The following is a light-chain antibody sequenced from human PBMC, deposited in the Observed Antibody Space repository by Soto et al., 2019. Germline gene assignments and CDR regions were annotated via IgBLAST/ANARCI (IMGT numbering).Light chain of an antibody. CDR3: QQYGSSPPLT. CDR2: DAS. CDR1: QIVSSY. Sequence: EIVSTQSPGTLSLSPGERATLSCRAIQIVSSYLAWYQHKPGQAPSLLIYDASNGATGVPARFSGSGSGTDFPLTISRLEPEDFAVYYCQQYGSSPPLTFGGGTKVDIK. J-gene: IGKJ4*01. V-gene: IGKV3-20*01.